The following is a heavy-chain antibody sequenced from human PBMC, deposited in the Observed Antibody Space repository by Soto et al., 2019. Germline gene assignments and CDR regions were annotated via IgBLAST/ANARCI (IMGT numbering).Heavy chain of an antibody. D-gene: IGHD6-6*01. J-gene: IGHJ1*01. CDR3: AKQGRSSSYFQH. CDR2: ISWNSGSI. CDR1: GFTFDDYA. Sequence: GGSLRLSCAASGFTFDDYAMHWVRQAPGKGLEWVSGISWNSGSIGYADSVKGRFTISRDNAKNSLYLQMNSLRAEDTALYYCAKQGRSSSYFQHWGQGTLVTVSS. V-gene: IGHV3-9*01.